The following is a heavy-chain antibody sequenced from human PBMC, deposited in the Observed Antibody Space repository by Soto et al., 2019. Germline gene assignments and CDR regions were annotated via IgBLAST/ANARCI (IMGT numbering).Heavy chain of an antibody. CDR3: ARDPWFGP. CDR1: GFTFSSYN. Sequence: GGSLRLSCAASGFTFSSYNMNWVRQAPGKGLEWVSSIGSSSSFIYYADSVKGRFTISRDNAKNSLFLQMNSLRAEDTAVYYCARDPWFGPWGQGTLVTVPQ. CDR2: IGSSSSFI. J-gene: IGHJ5*02. V-gene: IGHV3-21*01.